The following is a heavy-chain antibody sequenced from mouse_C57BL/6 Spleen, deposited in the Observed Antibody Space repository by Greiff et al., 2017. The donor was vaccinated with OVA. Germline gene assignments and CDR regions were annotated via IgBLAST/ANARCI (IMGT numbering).Heavy chain of an antibody. CDR2: IDPETGGT. CDR1: GYTFTDYE. CDR3: TRADWDGLAY. J-gene: IGHJ3*01. D-gene: IGHD4-1*01. Sequence: VQLVESGAELVRPGASVTLSCKASGYTFTDYEMHWVKQTPVHGLEWIGAIDPETGGTAYNQKFKGKAILTADKSSSTAYMELRSLTSEDSAVYYCTRADWDGLAYWGQGTLVTVSA. V-gene: IGHV1-15*01.